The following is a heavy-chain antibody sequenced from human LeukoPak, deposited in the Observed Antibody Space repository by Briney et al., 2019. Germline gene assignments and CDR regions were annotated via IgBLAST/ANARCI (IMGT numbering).Heavy chain of an antibody. CDR2: ISSSSSYI. CDR1: GFTFSSYS. CDR3: ARAKGGWGSSYFDY. D-gene: IGHD3-16*01. V-gene: IGHV3-21*01. J-gene: IGHJ4*02. Sequence: GGSLRLSCAASGFTFSSYSMNWVRQAPGKGLEWVSSISSSSSYIYYADSVKGRFTISRDNAKNSLYLQMNSLRAEDTAVYYCARAKGGWGSSYFDYGAQEPLVTVSS.